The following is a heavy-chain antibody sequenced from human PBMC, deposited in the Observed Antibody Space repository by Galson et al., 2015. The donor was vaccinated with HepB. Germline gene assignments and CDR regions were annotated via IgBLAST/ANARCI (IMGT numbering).Heavy chain of an antibody. CDR3: ARDPGRTPYNSGWIDS. CDR1: GFTFSSYA. D-gene: IGHD6-19*01. CDR2: ISSSGISK. Sequence: SLRLSCAASGFTFSSYAIHWVRQAPGKGLEWVAFISSSGISKYYADSVKGRLTISRDNSKNTLYLQMNGLRDEDTAVYYCARDPGRTPYNSGWIDSWGQGTLVTVSS. V-gene: IGHV3-30-3*01. J-gene: IGHJ4*02.